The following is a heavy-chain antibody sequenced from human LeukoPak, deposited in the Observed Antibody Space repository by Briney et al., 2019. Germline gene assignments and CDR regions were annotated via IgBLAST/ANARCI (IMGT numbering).Heavy chain of an antibody. CDR1: GFTFSSYA. J-gene: IGHJ4*02. Sequence: PGGSLRLSCAASGFTFSSYAMSWVRQAPGKGLEWVSGISGRGGNTYYANSVKGRFTISRDNSKNTLYLQMNSLRAEDTAVYYCTGRRDYGDYELFNNWGQGTLVTVSS. CDR3: TGRRDYGDYELFNN. V-gene: IGHV3-23*01. CDR2: ISGRGGNT. D-gene: IGHD4-17*01.